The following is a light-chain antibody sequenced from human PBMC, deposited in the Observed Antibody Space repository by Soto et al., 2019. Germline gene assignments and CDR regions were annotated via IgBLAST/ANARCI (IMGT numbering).Light chain of an antibody. CDR2: DAS. CDR3: QQRSNWPPLP. J-gene: IGKJ4*01. CDR1: QSVSSD. Sequence: EIVLTQSPATLSLSPGERATFSCRASQSVSSDLVWYQQKPGQAPRLLIYDASNRATGIPARFSGSGSGTDFTLTISSLEPEDFAVYYCQQRSNWPPLPFGGGTKVEIK. V-gene: IGKV3-11*01.